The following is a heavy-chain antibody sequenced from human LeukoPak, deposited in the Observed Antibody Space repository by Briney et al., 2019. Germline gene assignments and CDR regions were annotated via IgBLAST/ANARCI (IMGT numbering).Heavy chain of an antibody. Sequence: PGRSLRLSCAASGFTFDDYAMHWVRQAPGKGLEWVSGISWNSGSIGYADSVKGRFTISRDNAKNSLYLQMNSLRAEDTALYYCAKDNSGYYDEAHTINDAFDIWGQGTMVTVSS. CDR3: AKDNSGYYDEAHTINDAFDI. J-gene: IGHJ3*02. V-gene: IGHV3-9*01. D-gene: IGHD3-22*01. CDR2: ISWNSGSI. CDR1: GFTFDDYA.